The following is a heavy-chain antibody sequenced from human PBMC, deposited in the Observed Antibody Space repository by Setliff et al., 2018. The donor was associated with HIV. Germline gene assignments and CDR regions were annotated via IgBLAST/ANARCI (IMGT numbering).Heavy chain of an antibody. D-gene: IGHD3-3*01. J-gene: IGHJ4*02. CDR3: ATSTSRFFWNGFYQGGFGSRNSHSFEN. CDR2: MHPNSGAT. V-gene: IGHV1-2*02. Sequence: ASVKVSCKTSGYTFTASYLHWVRKAPGQGLQWMGWMHPNSGATKYAQKFRDRVTLTGDTSISTSSMELISLKSDDTAMYYCATSTSRFFWNGFYQGGFGSRNSHSFENWGQGTLVTVSS. CDR1: GYTFTASY.